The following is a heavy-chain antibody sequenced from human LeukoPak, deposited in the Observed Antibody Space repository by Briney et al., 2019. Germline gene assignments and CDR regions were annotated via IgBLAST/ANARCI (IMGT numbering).Heavy chain of an antibody. V-gene: IGHV4-59*01. D-gene: IGHD4-17*01. CDR2: IYYSGST. CDR1: GGSISSYY. J-gene: IGHJ3*02. Sequence: SETLSLTCTVSGGSISSYYWSWIRQSPGKGLEWIGYIYYSGSTNYNPSLKSRVTISVDTSKNQFSLKLSSVTAADTAVYYCARGDYGDYCVDAFDIWGQGTTVTVSS. CDR3: ARGDYGDYCVDAFDI.